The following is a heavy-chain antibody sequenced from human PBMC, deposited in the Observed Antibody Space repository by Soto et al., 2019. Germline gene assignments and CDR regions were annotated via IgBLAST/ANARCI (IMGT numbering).Heavy chain of an antibody. CDR3: ARDTYYYDSSGYYYGYYPDY. CDR2: ISYDGSNK. CDR1: GFTFSSYA. Sequence: GGSLRLSCAASGFTFSSYAMHWVRQAPGKGLEWVAVISYDGSNKYYADSVKGRFTISRDNSKNTLYLQMNSLRAEDTAVYYCARDTYYYDSSGYYYGYYPDYWGQGTLVTVSS. V-gene: IGHV3-30-3*01. D-gene: IGHD3-22*01. J-gene: IGHJ4*02.